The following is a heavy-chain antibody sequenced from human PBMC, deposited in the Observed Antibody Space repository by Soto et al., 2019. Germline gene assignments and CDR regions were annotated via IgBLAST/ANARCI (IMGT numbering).Heavy chain of an antibody. CDR3: ARDRDIVAPYDAFDI. V-gene: IGHV1-46*03. Sequence: GASVKVSCKASGYTFTSYYMHWVRQAPGQGLEWMGIINPSGGSTSYAQKFQGRVTMTRDTSTSTVYMELSSLRSEDTAVYYCARDRDIVAPYDAFDIWGQGTMVTVSS. CDR1: GYTFTSYY. D-gene: IGHD5-12*01. CDR2: INPSGGST. J-gene: IGHJ3*02.